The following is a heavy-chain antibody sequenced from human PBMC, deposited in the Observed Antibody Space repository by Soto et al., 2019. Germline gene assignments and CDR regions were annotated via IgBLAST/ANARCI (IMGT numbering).Heavy chain of an antibody. V-gene: IGHV1-69*13. CDR2: IIPIFGTA. D-gene: IGHD6-13*01. CDR1: GGTFSSYA. J-gene: IGHJ5*02. Sequence: AASVKVSCKASGGTFSSYAISWVRQAPGQGLEWMGGIIPIFGTANYAQKFQGRVTITADESTSTAYMELSSLRSEDTAVYYCARVGYSSSWYWFDPWGQGTLVTVSS. CDR3: ARVGYSSSWYWFDP.